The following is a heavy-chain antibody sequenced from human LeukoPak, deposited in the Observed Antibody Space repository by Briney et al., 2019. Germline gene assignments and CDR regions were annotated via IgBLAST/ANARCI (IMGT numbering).Heavy chain of an antibody. V-gene: IGHV4-30-2*01. D-gene: IGHD7-27*01. J-gene: IGHJ3*02. Sequence: SQTLSLTCAVSGGSISSGGYSWSWIRQPPGKGLEWIGYIYHSGSTYYNPSLKSRVTISVDRSKNQFSLKLSSVTAADTAVYYCARALTGAFRIGAFDIWGQGTLVTVSS. CDR3: ARALTGAFRIGAFDI. CDR2: IYHSGST. CDR1: GGSISSGGYS.